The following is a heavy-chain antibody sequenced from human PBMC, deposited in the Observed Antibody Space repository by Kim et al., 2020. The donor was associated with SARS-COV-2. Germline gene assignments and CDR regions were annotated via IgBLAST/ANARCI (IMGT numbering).Heavy chain of an antibody. CDR3: ARVGVGSSSWYYFDY. D-gene: IGHD6-13*01. J-gene: IGHJ4*02. V-gene: IGHV3-7*03. Sequence: VDSVKGRFTISRYNAENSLFLQMDSLGADDTAVYYCARVGVGSSSWYYFDYWGQGMLVTVSS.